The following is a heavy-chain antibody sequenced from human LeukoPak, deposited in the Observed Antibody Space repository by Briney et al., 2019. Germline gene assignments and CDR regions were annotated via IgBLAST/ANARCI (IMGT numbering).Heavy chain of an antibody. CDR3: ARSSEPPLLDY. D-gene: IGHD1-14*01. V-gene: IGHV4-61*08. J-gene: IGHJ4*02. CDR2: IYYSGST. Sequence: SQTLSLTCTVSGGSISSGDYYWSWIRQPPGKGLEWIGYIYYSGSTNYNPSLKSRVTISVDTSKNQSSLKLSSVTAADTAVYYCARSSEPPLLDYWGQGTLVTVSS. CDR1: GGSISSGDYY.